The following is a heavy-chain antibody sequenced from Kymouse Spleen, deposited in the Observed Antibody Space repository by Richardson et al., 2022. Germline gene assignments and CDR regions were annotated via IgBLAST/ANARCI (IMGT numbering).Heavy chain of an antibody. V-gene: IGHV4-34*01. CDR2: INHSGST. D-gene: IGHD6-19*01. CDR3: ARDVAVAASEGYYYYYGMDV. CDR1: GGSFSGYY. J-gene: IGHJ6*02. Sequence: QVQLQQWGAGLLKPSETLSLTCAVYGGSFSGYYWSWIRQPPGKGLEWIGEINHSGSTNYNPSLKSRVTISVDTSKNQFSLKLSSVTAADTAVYYCARDVAVAASEGYYYYYGMDVWGQGTTVTVSS.